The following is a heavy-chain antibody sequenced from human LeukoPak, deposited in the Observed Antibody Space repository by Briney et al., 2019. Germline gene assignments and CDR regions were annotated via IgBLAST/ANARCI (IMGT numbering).Heavy chain of an antibody. Sequence: SETLSLTCTVSGDSVTTYYWSWIRQAPGKGLECIGYIYVNGDTNQNPSLKGRVTISLDTSKNQFSLRLTSVTAADTAVYYCARGARIFDFWGPGTLVTVSS. CDR2: IYVNGDT. V-gene: IGHV4-4*09. CDR1: GDSVTTYY. D-gene: IGHD2/OR15-2a*01. J-gene: IGHJ4*02. CDR3: ARGARIFDF.